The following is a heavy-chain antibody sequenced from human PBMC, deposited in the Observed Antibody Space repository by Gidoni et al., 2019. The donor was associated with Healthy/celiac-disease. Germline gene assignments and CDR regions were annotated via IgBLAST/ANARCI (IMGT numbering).Heavy chain of an antibody. D-gene: IGHD3-3*01. CDR2: ISSSSSYI. CDR1: GVTFSSYS. Sequence: EVQLVESGGGLVKPGGSLRLACAASGVTFSSYSMNWCRQAPGKGLEWVSSISSSSSYIYYADSVKGRFTISRDNAKNSLYLQMNSLRAEDTAVYYCARIVGDFWSGCAFDIWGQGTMVTVSS. CDR3: ARIVGDFWSGCAFDI. J-gene: IGHJ3*02. V-gene: IGHV3-21*01.